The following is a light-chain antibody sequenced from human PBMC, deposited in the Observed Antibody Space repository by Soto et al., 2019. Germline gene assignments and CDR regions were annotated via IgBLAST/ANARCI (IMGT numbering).Light chain of an antibody. J-gene: IGLJ3*02. Sequence: QSALTQPPSASGSPGQSVTISCTGASSDFGGYNYVSWCQQHPGKAPKLMIYEVTKRPSGVPDRFSGSKSGNTASLTVSGLQAEDEADYYCSSYAGSNNLVFGGGTKLTVL. CDR1: SSDFGGYNY. CDR3: SSYAGSNNLV. CDR2: EVT. V-gene: IGLV2-8*01.